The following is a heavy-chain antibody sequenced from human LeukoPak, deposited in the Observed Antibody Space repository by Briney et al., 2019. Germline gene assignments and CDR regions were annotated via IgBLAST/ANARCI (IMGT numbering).Heavy chain of an antibody. CDR2: ISGSGAST. J-gene: IGHJ4*02. V-gene: IGHV3-23*01. CDR1: GFTFSSYA. D-gene: IGHD4-11*01. CDR3: AKEALYYSNTANYFDY. Sequence: PGGSLRLSCAASGFTFSSYAMSWVRQAPGKGLEWVSAISGSGASTYYADSVKGRFTISRDNSKNTVYLQMNSLRVDDTAMYYCAKEALYYSNTANYFDYWGQGTLVTVSS.